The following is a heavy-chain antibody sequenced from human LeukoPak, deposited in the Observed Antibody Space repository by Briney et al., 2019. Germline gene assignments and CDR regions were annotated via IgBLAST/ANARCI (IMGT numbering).Heavy chain of an antibody. Sequence: SVKVSCKASGGIFSSYAIIWVRQAPGQGLEWMGRIIPIFGTANYAQKFQGRVAITTDESTSTAYMELSSLRSEDTAVYYCARDPLSSVGATIGHFQHWGQGTLVTVSS. D-gene: IGHD1-26*01. CDR3: ARDPLSSVGATIGHFQH. CDR1: GGIFSSYA. CDR2: IIPIFGTA. J-gene: IGHJ1*01. V-gene: IGHV1-69*05.